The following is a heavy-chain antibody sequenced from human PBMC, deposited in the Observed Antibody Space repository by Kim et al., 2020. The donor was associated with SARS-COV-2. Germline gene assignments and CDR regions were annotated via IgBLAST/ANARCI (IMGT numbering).Heavy chain of an antibody. CDR3: TSLMRDYDMDV. V-gene: IGHV3-73*01. CDR2: AT. D-gene: IGHD3-16*01. Sequence: ATAYGAAVRGRFTISRDDSKNTAYLQMNSLKTEDTAVYYCTSLMRDYDMDVWGQGTTVTVSS. J-gene: IGHJ6*02.